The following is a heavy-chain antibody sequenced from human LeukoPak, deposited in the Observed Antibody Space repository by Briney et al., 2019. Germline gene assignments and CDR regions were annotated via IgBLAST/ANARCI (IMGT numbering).Heavy chain of an antibody. CDR1: GGSISSYY. V-gene: IGHV4-59*01. Sequence: SETLSLTCTVSGGSISSYYWSWIRQPPGKGLEWIGYIYYSGSTNYNPSLKSRVTISVDTSKNQFSLKLSSVTAEDTAVYYCARDLDSGWYVFDYWGQGTLVTVSS. CDR3: ARDLDSGWYVFDY. D-gene: IGHD6-19*01. J-gene: IGHJ4*02. CDR2: IYYSGST.